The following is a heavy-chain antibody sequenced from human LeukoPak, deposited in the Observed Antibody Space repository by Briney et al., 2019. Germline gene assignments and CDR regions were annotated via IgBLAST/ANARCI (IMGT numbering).Heavy chain of an antibody. V-gene: IGHV1-69*05. CDR1: GGTFSSYA. CDR2: IIPIFGTA. CDR3: ARRRESSGLIFDY. J-gene: IGHJ4*02. Sequence: SVKVSCKASGGTFSSYAISWVRQAPGQGLEWMGRIIPIFGTANYAQKFQGRVTITTDESTSTAYMELSSLRSEDTAVYYCARRRESSGLIFDYWGQGTLVTASS. D-gene: IGHD6-19*01.